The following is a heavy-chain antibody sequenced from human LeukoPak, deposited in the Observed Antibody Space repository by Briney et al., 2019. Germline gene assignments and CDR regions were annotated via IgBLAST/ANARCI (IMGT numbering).Heavy chain of an antibody. D-gene: IGHD3-3*02. CDR1: GFTFSSYT. Sequence: GGSLRLSCAASGFTFSSYTSNWFPPSPGKGWKWVSTFGGSGVSTYYAYSVKGRFSIDRDNCKNTLYLQMNRLRAEDTALYYCATHLSDAFDIWGQGTMVTVSS. V-gene: IGHV3-23*01. CDR2: FGGSGVST. J-gene: IGHJ3*02. CDR3: ATHLSDAFDI.